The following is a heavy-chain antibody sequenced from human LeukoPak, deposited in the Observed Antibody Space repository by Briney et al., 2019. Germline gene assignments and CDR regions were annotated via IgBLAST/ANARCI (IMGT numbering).Heavy chain of an antibody. CDR1: GFTFSRYW. CDR2: INQDGSEK. Sequence: GGSLRLSCTDSGFTFSRYWMRWVRQAPGKGLEWVGNINQDGSEKYYVDSVKGRFTISRDNAKNSLYLQMNSLRAEDTAVYYCARPHSLGYCSGGICYHPAVVWGQGTAVTVSS. V-gene: IGHV3-7*01. J-gene: IGHJ6*02. CDR3: ARPHSLGYCSGGICYHPAVV. D-gene: IGHD2-15*01.